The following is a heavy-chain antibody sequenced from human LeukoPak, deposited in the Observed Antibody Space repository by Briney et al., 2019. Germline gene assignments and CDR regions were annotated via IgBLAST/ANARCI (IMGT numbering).Heavy chain of an antibody. CDR3: ARPRPLGYCSGGSCPNDAFDI. V-gene: IGHV5-51*01. Sequence: GESLQISCEGSGYIFTSYWIGWVRQLPGKGLEGMGIIYPGDSDTRYSPSFQGQVTISADKSISTAYLQWSSLKASDTAMYYCARPRPLGYCSGGSCPNDAFDIWGQGTMVTVSS. CDR1: GYIFTSYW. CDR2: IYPGDSDT. J-gene: IGHJ3*02. D-gene: IGHD2-15*01.